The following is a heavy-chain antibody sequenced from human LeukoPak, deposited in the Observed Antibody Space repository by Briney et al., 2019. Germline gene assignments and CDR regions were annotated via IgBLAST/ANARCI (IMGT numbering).Heavy chain of an antibody. J-gene: IGHJ4*02. Sequence: SETLSLTCAVYGGSFSDYYCTWIRQPPGKGLEWIGEIHPRGSTYYNPSLMSRVTLSLDTSKNQFSLRLSSVTAADTAVYFCARGLDPYKSGLDWGQGTLVTVS. V-gene: IGHV4-34*01. CDR2: IHPRGST. CDR1: GGSFSDYY. D-gene: IGHD1-26*01. CDR3: ARGLDPYKSGLD.